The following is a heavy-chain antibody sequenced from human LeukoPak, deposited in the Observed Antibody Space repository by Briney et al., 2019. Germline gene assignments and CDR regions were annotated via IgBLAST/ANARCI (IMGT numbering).Heavy chain of an antibody. J-gene: IGHJ4*02. D-gene: IGHD5-12*01. CDR3: ARDLGHTGYDLYDY. V-gene: IGHV3-7*01. CDR1: GINFRGYW. CDR2: MKQDGSEK. Sequence: TGGSLRLSWAVSGINFRGYWMAWVRQAPGKGLEWVANMKQDGSEKYYVDSVKGRFTISRDNAKNSLYLEMNSLRVEDTAVYYCARDLGHTGYDLYDYWGQGTLVTVSS.